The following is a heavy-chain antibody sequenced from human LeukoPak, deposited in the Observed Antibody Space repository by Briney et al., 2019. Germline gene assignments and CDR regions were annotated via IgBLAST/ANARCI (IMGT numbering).Heavy chain of an antibody. CDR1: GDSISIYY. D-gene: IGHD3-10*01. CDR3: ARQRTYYSPFDY. J-gene: IGHJ4*02. Sequence: SETLSLTCTVSGDSISIYYWSWIRQPPGKGLEWIGHVYYTGSTNYNPSLKSRVSISVDTSKNQFSLKMTSVTAADTALYYCARQRTYYSPFDYWGQGTLVTISS. CDR2: VYYTGST. V-gene: IGHV4-59*08.